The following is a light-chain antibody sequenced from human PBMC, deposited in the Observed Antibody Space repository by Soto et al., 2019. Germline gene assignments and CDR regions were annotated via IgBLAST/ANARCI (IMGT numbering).Light chain of an antibody. Sequence: EIVLTQSPGTLSLSPGERATLSCRASQSISSSYLAWYQQKPGQAPRLLIYAASSRATGISDRFSGSGSGSEFTLTISRLEPEDFAVYYCQQYGSSSYTFGQGTQLEIK. J-gene: IGKJ2*01. CDR3: QQYGSSSYT. V-gene: IGKV3-20*01. CDR2: AAS. CDR1: QSISSSY.